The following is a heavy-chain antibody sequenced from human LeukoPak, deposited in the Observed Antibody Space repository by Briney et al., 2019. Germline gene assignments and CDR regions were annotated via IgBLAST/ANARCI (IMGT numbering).Heavy chain of an antibody. CDR3: ARAITMIVDR. CDR2: IYYSGST. V-gene: IGHV4-39*01. Sequence: SETLSLTCTVSGGSISSSNFYWGWIRQPPGKGLEWVGSIYYSGSTHYNPSLKSRVTISVDTSKNQFSLKLSSVTAADTAVYYCARAITMIVDRWGQGTLVTVSS. J-gene: IGHJ4*02. D-gene: IGHD3-22*01. CDR1: GGSISSSNFY.